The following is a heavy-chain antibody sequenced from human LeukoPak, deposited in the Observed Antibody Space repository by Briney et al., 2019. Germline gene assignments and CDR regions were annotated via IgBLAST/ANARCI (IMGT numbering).Heavy chain of an antibody. CDR1: GFTFSSFA. J-gene: IGHJ4*02. V-gene: IGHV3-23*01. CDR2: ISVSGSTT. CDR3: AKGRRFLEWLLLDS. Sequence: GASLRLSCAASGFTFSSFAMRWVRQAPGKGLEGVSTISVSGSTTYYADSVKGRFTIARDSSKNTLYLHMKSVRAEDTAVYYCAKGRRFLEWLLLDSWGQGILVTATS. D-gene: IGHD3-3*01.